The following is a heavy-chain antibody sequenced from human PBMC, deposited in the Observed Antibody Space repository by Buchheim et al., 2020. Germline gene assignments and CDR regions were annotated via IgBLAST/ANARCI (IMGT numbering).Heavy chain of an antibody. D-gene: IGHD2-2*02. CDR3: VRDLGYCTSVTCYRNWFDP. CDR2: ISVDNAHR. CDR1: LYTFITYG. V-gene: IGHV1-18*01. J-gene: IGHJ5*02. Sequence: QVQLVQSGAEVKKPGASVTVSCKASLYTFITYGISWVRQAPGQGLEWMGWISVDNAHRNYAQKFQGRVTMTTDTSTPTAYMELRSLTSDDTAVYYCVRDLGYCTSVTCYRNWFDPWGQGTL.